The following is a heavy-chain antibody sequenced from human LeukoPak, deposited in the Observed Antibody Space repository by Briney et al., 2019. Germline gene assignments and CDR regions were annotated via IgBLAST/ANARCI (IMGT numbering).Heavy chain of an antibody. J-gene: IGHJ4*02. Sequence: GGSLRLSCEVSGFTFTDYWMSWVRQAPGKGLELVANIKQEGGEKNYVDSVKGRFTISRDNALYLQMNSLRVEDSAVYYCARISRGGDLSLYRPLDYWGRGTRVTVSS. D-gene: IGHD3-16*02. CDR2: IKQEGGEK. CDR1: GFTFTDYW. CDR3: ARISRGGDLSLYRPLDY. V-gene: IGHV3-7*01.